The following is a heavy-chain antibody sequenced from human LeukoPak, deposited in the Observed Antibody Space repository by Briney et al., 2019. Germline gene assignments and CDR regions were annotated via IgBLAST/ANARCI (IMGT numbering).Heavy chain of an antibody. J-gene: IGHJ4*02. Sequence: GGSLRLSRAASGFTFSSYAKSWVRQAPGKGLEWVSAISGSGGSTYYADSVKGRFTISRDNSKNALYLQMNSLRAEDTAVYYCAKDTALLWFGELSWAFDYWGQGTLVTVSS. CDR3: AKDTALLWFGELSWAFDY. V-gene: IGHV3-23*01. CDR2: ISGSGGST. CDR1: GFTFSSYA. D-gene: IGHD3-10*01.